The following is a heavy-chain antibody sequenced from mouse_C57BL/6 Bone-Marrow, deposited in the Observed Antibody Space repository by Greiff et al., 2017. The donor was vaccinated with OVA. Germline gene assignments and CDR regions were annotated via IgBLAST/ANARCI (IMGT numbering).Heavy chain of an antibody. D-gene: IGHD1-1*01. Sequence: EVQLQQSGAELVRPGASVKLSCTASGFNIKDDYMHWVKQRPEQGLEWIGWIDPENGDTEYASKFQGKATITADTSSNTAYPQLSSLTSEDTAVYYCTRDYYGSSPYYFDYWGQGTTLTVSS. CDR2: IDPENGDT. CDR3: TRDYYGSSPYYFDY. CDR1: GFNIKDDY. J-gene: IGHJ2*01. V-gene: IGHV14-4*01.